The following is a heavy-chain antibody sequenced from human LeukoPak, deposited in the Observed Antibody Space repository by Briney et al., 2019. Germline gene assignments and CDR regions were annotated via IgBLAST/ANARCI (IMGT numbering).Heavy chain of an antibody. Sequence: PSETLSLTCTVSGGSISSYYCNWIRQPPGKGLEWIGYIYYSGSTNYNPSLKSRVTISIDTSKNRFSLKMTSLTAAGTAVYYCATGTSWFDPWGQGTLVTVSS. CDR2: IYYSGST. J-gene: IGHJ5*02. CDR1: GGSISSYY. CDR3: ATGTSWFDP. V-gene: IGHV4-59*08.